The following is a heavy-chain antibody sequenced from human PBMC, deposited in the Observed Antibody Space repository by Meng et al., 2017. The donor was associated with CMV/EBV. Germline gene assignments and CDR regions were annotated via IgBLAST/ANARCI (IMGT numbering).Heavy chain of an antibody. D-gene: IGHD2-2*01. CDR2: ISSSGSTI. J-gene: IGHJ6*02. CDR1: GFTFSDYY. Sequence: GESLKISCAASGFTFSDYYMSWIRQAPGKGLEWVSYISSSGSTIYYADSVKGRFTISRDNAKNSLYLQMNSLRAEDTAVYYCARDKGCSSASCYALDYFGMDVWGQGTTVTVS. CDR3: ARDKGCSSASCYALDYFGMDV. V-gene: IGHV3-11*04.